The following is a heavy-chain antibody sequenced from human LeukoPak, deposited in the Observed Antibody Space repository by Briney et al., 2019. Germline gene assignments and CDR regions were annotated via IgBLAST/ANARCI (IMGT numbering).Heavy chain of an antibody. J-gene: IGHJ6*02. CDR3: ARVMKMLWLIHYYGMDV. V-gene: IGHV3-21*01. CDR1: GFTFSSYS. Sequence: PGGSLRLSCAASGFTFSSYSMNWVRQAPGKGLEWVSSISSSSSYIYYADSVKGRFTISRDNAKNSLYLQMNSLRAEDTAVYYCARVMKMLWLIHYYGMDVWGQGTTVTVSS. D-gene: IGHD2-8*01. CDR2: ISSSSSYI.